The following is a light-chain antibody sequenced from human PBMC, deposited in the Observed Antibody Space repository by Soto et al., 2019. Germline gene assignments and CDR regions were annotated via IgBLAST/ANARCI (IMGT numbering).Light chain of an antibody. CDR1: QSVSSNY. CDR3: QQYGSSAPIT. V-gene: IGKV3-20*01. CDR2: RAS. J-gene: IGKJ5*01. Sequence: EIVMTQSPATLSVPPGEGATVSCRASQSVSSNYLAWYQQKPGQTPKVLTYRASTRATGIPDRFSGSGSGTDFTLTISRLEPEDFALYYCQQYGSSAPITFGQGTRLEIK.